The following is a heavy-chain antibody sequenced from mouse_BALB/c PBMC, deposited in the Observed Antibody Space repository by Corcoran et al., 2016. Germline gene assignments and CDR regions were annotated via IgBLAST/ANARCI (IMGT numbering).Heavy chain of an antibody. CDR2: IDPENGNT. CDR3: ARLGYRYDRFAY. Sequence: VQLQQSGAELVRPGALVKLSCKASGFNSKDYYMHWVKQRPEQGLEWIGWIDPENGNTIYDPKFQGKASITADTSSNTAYLQLSSLTSEDTAVYYCARLGYRYDRFAYWGQGTLVTVS. V-gene: IGHV14-1*02. J-gene: IGHJ3*01. CDR1: GFNSKDYY. D-gene: IGHD2-14*01.